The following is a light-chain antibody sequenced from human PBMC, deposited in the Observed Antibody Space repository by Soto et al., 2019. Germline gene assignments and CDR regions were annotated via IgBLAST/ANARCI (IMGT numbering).Light chain of an antibody. Sequence: EIVLTQSPGTLSLSPGERATLSCRASQSVSSTYLAWYQQKPRQPPRLLIFGASNRAAGTPDRFSGSGSGTDFTLTISRLESEDFAVYYCQQYGDSPMYTFGQGTKLEIK. V-gene: IGKV3-20*01. CDR1: QSVSSTY. CDR2: GAS. CDR3: QQYGDSPMYT. J-gene: IGKJ2*01.